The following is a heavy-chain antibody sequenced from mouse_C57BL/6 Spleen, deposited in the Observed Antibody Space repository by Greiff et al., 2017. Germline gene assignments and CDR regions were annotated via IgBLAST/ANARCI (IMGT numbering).Heavy chain of an antibody. CDR3: ARDRRYFDY. J-gene: IGHJ2*01. CDR1: GFTFSSYA. V-gene: IGHV5-4*01. CDR2: ISDGGSYT. Sequence: EVMLVESGGGLVKPGGSLKLSCAASGFTFSSYAMSWVRQTPGKRLEWVATISDGGSYTYYPDNVKGRFTISRDNAKNNLYLQMSHLKSEDTAMYYCARDRRYFDYWGQGTTLTVSS.